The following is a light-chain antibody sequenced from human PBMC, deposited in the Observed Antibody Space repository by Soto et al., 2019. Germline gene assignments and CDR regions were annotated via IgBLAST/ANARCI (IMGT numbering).Light chain of an antibody. CDR2: AAS. CDR3: QKFNAVPT. Sequence: DIQMTQSPSSLSASVGDRVTITCRASQAISNYLAWYQQKPGKVPTLLIYAASTLQSGVPSRCSGSGSGTDFTLTISSLHHEDAATYYCQKFNAVPTFGGGTKVEI. J-gene: IGKJ4*01. V-gene: IGKV1-27*01. CDR1: QAISNY.